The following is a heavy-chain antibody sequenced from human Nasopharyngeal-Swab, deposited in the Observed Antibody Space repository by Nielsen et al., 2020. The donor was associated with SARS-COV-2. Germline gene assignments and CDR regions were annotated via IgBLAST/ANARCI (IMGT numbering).Heavy chain of an antibody. D-gene: IGHD3-3*01. J-gene: IGHJ6*03. CDR3: AKKTQSRFLGYMDV. V-gene: IGHV3-30*02. CDR1: GFTFSSYG. Sequence: GESLKISCAASGFTFSSYGMHWVRQAPGKGLEGVAFIRYDGSNKYYADSVKGRFTISRDNSQNTLYLKMNSLRAEDTAVYYCAKKTQSRFLGYMDVWGKGTTVTVSS. CDR2: IRYDGSNK.